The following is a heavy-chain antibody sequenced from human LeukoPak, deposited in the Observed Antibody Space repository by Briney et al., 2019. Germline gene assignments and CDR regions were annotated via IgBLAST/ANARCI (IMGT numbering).Heavy chain of an antibody. CDR3: AGGYCSSTSCHPYWYFDL. D-gene: IGHD2-2*03. CDR1: GGTFSSYA. J-gene: IGHJ2*01. V-gene: IGHV1-69*05. Sequence: SVKVSCKASGGTFSSYAISWVRQAPGQGLEWMGGIIPIFGTASYAQKFQGRVTITTDESTSTAYVELSSLRSEDTAVYYCAGGYCSSTSCHPYWYFDLWGRGTLVTVSS. CDR2: IIPIFGTA.